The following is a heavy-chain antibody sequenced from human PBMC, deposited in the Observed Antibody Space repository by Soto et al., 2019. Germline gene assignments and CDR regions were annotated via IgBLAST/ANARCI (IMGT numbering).Heavy chain of an antibody. V-gene: IGHV3-53*04. CDR3: ARDGPYYYASRMDV. J-gene: IGHJ6*02. Sequence: EVQLVESGGGLVQPGGSLRLSCVASGIPVSSNYMTWVRQAPGKGLEWVSVLHSGGDTYYANSVKGRFTISRHDSTNTLFLQMNSLTVEDTAVYYCARDGPYYYASRMDVWGQWTTVTVSS. D-gene: IGHD3-10*01. CDR1: GIPVSSNY. CDR2: LHSGGDT.